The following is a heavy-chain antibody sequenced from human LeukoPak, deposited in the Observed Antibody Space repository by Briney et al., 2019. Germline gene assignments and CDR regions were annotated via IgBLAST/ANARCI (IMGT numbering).Heavy chain of an antibody. D-gene: IGHD2-2*01. J-gene: IGHJ4*02. V-gene: IGHV3-53*01. CDR1: GFSVSDNY. CDR3: AKEGGLGYCSTTSCAFAH. Sequence: GGSLRLSCAGSGFSVSDNYMTWVRQAPGKGLEWVSVTYSGGTTYYADSVEGRFPISRDNSKNTLYLQMNSPRTEDTAIYYCAKEGGLGYCSTTSCAFAHWGRGTLVTVSS. CDR2: TYSGGTT.